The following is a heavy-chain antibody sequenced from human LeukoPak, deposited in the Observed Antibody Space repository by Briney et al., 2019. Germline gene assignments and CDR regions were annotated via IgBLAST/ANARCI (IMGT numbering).Heavy chain of an antibody. CDR1: GGTFSSYA. D-gene: IGHD3-10*01. CDR3: ARDKRQYYYGSGSYNWFDP. CDR2: IIPILGIA. J-gene: IGHJ5*02. Sequence: SVKVSCKASGGTFSSYAISWVRQAPGQGLEWMGRIIPILGIANYAQKFQGRVTITADKSTSTAHMELSSLRSEDTAVYYCARDKRQYYYGSGSYNWFDPWGQGTLVTVSS. V-gene: IGHV1-69*04.